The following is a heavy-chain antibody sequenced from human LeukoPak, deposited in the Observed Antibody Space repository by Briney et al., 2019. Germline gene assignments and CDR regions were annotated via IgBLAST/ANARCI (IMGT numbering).Heavy chain of an antibody. V-gene: IGHV1-3*01. J-gene: IGHJ4*02. CDR2: INAGNGNT. CDR1: GYTFTSYA. D-gene: IGHD3-10*01. CDR3: AREGGYYGSGSHN. Sequence: ASVNVSCKASGYTFTSYAMHWVRQAPGQRLEWMGWINAGNGNTKYSQKFQGRVTITRDTSASTAYMELSSLRSEDTAVYYCAREGGYYGSGSHNWGQGTLVTVSS.